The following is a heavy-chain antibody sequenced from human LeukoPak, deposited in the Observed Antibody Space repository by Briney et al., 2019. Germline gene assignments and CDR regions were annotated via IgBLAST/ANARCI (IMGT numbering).Heavy chain of an antibody. J-gene: IGHJ4*02. CDR3: ATSELGFFDF. CDR2: VSFDGSNK. V-gene: IGHV3-30*03. CDR1: GFTFSNHG. Sequence: PGGSLRLSCAASGFTFSNHGMNWVRQAPGKGLEWVAVVSFDGSNKYYGDSVKGRFTISRDNSKNTLYLQMNSLRAEDTAVYYCATSELGFFDFWGQGTLVTVSS. D-gene: IGHD7-27*01.